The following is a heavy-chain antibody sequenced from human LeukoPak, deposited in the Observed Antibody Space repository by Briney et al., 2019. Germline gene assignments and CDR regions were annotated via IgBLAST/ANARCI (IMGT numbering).Heavy chain of an antibody. CDR1: GFTFNTYG. V-gene: IGHV1-18*01. J-gene: IGHJ5*02. D-gene: IGHD3-22*01. CDR2: ISAYNGTT. Sequence: ASVKVSCKTSGFTFNTYGIAWVRQAPGQGLEWMGCISAYNGTTNYAQNLQDRVTITKDTSKTTSSMVLPVLAPDAPAVYYCAREGSLHHSGDYYLSWFDPWGQGTLVTVSS. CDR3: AREGSLHHSGDYYLSWFDP.